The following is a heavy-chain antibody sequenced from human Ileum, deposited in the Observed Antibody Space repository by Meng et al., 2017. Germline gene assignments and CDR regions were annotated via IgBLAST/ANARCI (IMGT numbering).Heavy chain of an antibody. CDR1: GASVTTSHYQ. D-gene: IGHD7-27*01. J-gene: IGHJ4*02. CDR2: AST. CDR3: ARDHWGSLDY. Sequence: QVQLQESGPGLARPSETPSLICTVSGASVTTSHYQWGWIRQPPGKGLEWIGYASTNYNPSLKSRLTISLDTSKNQVSLKLTSVTAADTAVYYCARDHWGSLDYWGQGILVTVSS. V-gene: IGHV4-61*01.